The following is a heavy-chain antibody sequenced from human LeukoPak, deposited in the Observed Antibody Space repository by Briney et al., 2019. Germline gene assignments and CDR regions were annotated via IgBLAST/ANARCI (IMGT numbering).Heavy chain of an antibody. V-gene: IGHV4-38-2*02. CDR3: ARVKLLTELLPFDY. Sequence: SETLSLTCTVSGYSIYSGYYWGWIRQPPGKGLEWIGNIYHSGSTYYNPSLKSRVTISVDTSKNQFSLNLISVTAADTAVYYCARVKLLTELLPFDYWGQGTLVTVSS. CDR2: IYHSGST. J-gene: IGHJ4*02. CDR1: GYSIYSGYY. D-gene: IGHD1-26*01.